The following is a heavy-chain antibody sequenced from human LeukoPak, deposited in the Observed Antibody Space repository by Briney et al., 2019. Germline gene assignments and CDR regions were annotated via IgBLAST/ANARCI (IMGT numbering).Heavy chain of an antibody. CDR2: IYYSGST. D-gene: IGHD3-16*02. V-gene: IGHV4-39*01. CDR1: GGSISSSSYY. CDR3: ARLTTDYVWGSYRSGDDAFDV. J-gene: IGHJ3*01. Sequence: SETLSLTCTVSGGSISSSSYYWGWIRQPPGKGLEWIGSIYYSGSTYYNPSLKSRVTISVDTSKNQFSLKLSSVTAADTAVYYCARLTTDYVWGSYRSGDDAFDVWGHGTMVTVSS.